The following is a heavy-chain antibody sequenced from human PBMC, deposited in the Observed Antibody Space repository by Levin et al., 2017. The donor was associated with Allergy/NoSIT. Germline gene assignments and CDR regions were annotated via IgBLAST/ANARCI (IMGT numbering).Heavy chain of an antibody. CDR2: INHSGST. CDR3: ARAFWYRGGKYYYYYYGLDV. CDR1: GGSFSGYY. J-gene: IGHJ6*02. Sequence: SQTLSLTCAVYGGSFSGYYWTWIRQPPGKGLEWIGEINHSGSTNYNPSLRRRVTISVDTSKNQFSLNLTSVTAADTAVYYCARAFWYRGGKYYYYYYGLDVWGQGTTVTVSS. V-gene: IGHV4-34*01. D-gene: IGHD3-3*01.